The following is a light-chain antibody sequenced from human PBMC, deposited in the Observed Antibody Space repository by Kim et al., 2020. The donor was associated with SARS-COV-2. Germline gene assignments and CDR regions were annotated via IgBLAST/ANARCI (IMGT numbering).Light chain of an antibody. Sequence: PGGTVTLTCASSAGAVTSDYYPNWFQQKPGQAPRALIYGTSSRLSWTPARFSGSLLGGKAALTLSGVQPEDEAEYYCMIYYGGSYVFGSGTEVTVL. V-gene: IGLV7-43*01. CDR3: MIYYGGSYV. CDR2: GTS. J-gene: IGLJ1*01. CDR1: AGAVTSDYY.